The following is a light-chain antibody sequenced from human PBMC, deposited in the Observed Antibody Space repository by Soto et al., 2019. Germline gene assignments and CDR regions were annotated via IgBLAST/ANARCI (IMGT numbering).Light chain of an antibody. Sequence: DIQMTQSPSSLSASVGDRLTITCRASQIIGNYLNWFQQRPGKAPKLLIYGASNLQRGVPSRFSGSGSGTDFTLTISSLQPEDFATYYCQQSFNNPITFGQGTRLDIK. CDR1: QIIGNY. CDR3: QQSFNNPIT. V-gene: IGKV1-39*01. CDR2: GAS. J-gene: IGKJ5*01.